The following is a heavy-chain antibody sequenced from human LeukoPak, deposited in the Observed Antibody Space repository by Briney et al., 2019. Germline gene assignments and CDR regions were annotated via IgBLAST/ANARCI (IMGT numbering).Heavy chain of an antibody. V-gene: IGHV4-39*01. J-gene: IGHJ6*03. CDR3: ERRGIAAGSNYYYMDV. Sequence: SETLSLTCTVSGGSISSSSYYWGWIRQPPGKGLEWIGSIYYSGSTYYNPSLKSRVTISVDTSKNQFSLKLSSVTAADTAVYYCERRGIAAGSNYYYMDVWGKGTTVTVSS. D-gene: IGHD6-13*01. CDR2: IYYSGST. CDR1: GGSISSSSYY.